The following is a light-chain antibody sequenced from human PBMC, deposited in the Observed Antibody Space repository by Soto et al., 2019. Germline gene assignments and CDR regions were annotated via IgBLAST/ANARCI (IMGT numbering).Light chain of an antibody. CDR3: QSYDSSLSGVV. Sequence: QSVLTQPPSVSGAPGQRVNISCTGSNSNIGGGYDVHWYQQLPGTAPKLLIYSNTHRPSGVPDRFSGSKSGTSASLAITGLQAEDETDYYCQSYDSSLSGVVFGGGTKLTVL. CDR2: SNT. J-gene: IGLJ3*02. CDR1: NSNIGGGYD. V-gene: IGLV1-40*01.